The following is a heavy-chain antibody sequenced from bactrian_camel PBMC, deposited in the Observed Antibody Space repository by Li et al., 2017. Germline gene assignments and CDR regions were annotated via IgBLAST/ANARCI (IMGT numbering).Heavy chain of an antibody. CDR2: INAFGSI. J-gene: IGHJ4*01. Sequence: HVQLVESGGGSVQAGGTLNLSCLASGYTNSRTCMGWFRQSPGKEREGVAVINAFGSIRYAPSVKGRFTISRDNAKNTLYLQMNYLKTEDTGVYYCITTLGSHAGLPNTPQGQGTQVTVS. D-gene: IGHD5*01. V-gene: IGHV3S53*01. CDR1: GYTNSRTC.